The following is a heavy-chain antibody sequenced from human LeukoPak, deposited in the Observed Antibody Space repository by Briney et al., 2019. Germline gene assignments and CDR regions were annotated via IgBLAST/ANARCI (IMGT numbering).Heavy chain of an antibody. CDR1: GGSISSSSYY. D-gene: IGHD3-22*01. CDR3: ARVVQSTDSSGFYLPGYFQH. V-gene: IGHV4-39*07. Sequence: SETLSLTCTVSGGSISSSSYYWGWIRQPPGKGLEWIGSIYYSGSTYYNPSLKSRVTISVDTSKNQFSLKLRSVTAADTAVYYCARVVQSTDSSGFYLPGYFQHWGQGTLVTVSS. CDR2: IYYSGST. J-gene: IGHJ1*01.